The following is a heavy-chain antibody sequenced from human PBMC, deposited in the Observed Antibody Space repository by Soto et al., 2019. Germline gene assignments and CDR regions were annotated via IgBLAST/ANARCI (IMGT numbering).Heavy chain of an antibody. Sequence: AGGSLRLSCAASGFTFSSYAMTWVRQAPGKGLEWVSSISGSDGSTYYADSVQGRFTISRDNSKNTLYLQMSSLRSEDTAVYYCAREAMATSGLYFDYWGQGTLVTVSS. CDR3: AREAMATSGLYFDY. D-gene: IGHD5-18*01. CDR2: ISGSDGST. V-gene: IGHV3-23*01. J-gene: IGHJ4*02. CDR1: GFTFSSYA.